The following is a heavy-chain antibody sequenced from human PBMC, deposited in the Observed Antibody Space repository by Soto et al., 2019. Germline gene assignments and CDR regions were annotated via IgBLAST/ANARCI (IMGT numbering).Heavy chain of an antibody. CDR3: ARWGSGSYYDY. CDR1: GFTFSSYA. V-gene: IGHV3-23*01. J-gene: IGHJ4*02. Sequence: EVPLLESGGGLVQPGGSLRLSCAASGFTFSSYAMRWVRQAPGKGLEWVSAISGSGDSTYYADSVKGRFTTSRDNSKNTLYLQMNSLRAEDTAVYYCARWGSGSYYDYWGQGTLVTVSS. D-gene: IGHD1-26*01. CDR2: ISGSGDST.